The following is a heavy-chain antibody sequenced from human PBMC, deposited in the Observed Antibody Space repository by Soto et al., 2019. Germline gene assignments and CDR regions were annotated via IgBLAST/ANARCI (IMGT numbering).Heavy chain of an antibody. CDR2: IYPGDSDA. V-gene: IGHV5-51*01. J-gene: IGHJ4*02. Sequence: GESLKIACNGSGYTFSKDWIGWVGQTPGKGLEWMGMIYPGDSDARYSPSFEGQVTFSVDKSINTAYLQWNSLKASDTAMYYCARQGGEYNTMSDYWGQGTLVTVSS. CDR1: GYTFSKDW. CDR3: ARQGGEYNTMSDY. D-gene: IGHD3-10*01.